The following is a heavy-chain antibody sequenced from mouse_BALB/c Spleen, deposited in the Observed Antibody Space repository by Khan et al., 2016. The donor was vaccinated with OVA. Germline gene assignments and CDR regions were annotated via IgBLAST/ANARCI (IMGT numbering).Heavy chain of an antibody. J-gene: IGHJ4*01. CDR1: GFTFSNYA. CDR3: ARSLVDYHAMDY. V-gene: IGHV5-9-3*01. Sequence: EVELVESGGGLVKPGGSLKLSCSASGFTFSNYAMSWVRQTPEKRLECVATISTGGHYTFYPDSVKGRFTISRDNAKNTLYLQMSGLRSEDTAMYYCARSLVDYHAMDYWGQGTSVTVSS. CDR2: ISTGGHYT. D-gene: IGHD2-2*01.